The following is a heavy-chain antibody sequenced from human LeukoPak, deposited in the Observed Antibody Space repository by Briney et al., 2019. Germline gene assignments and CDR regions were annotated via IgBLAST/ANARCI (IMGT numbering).Heavy chain of an antibody. CDR2: ISYDGSNK. CDR3: ARERIGHGYNYAY. V-gene: IGHV3-30*03. D-gene: IGHD5-24*01. Sequence: GGSLRLSCAASGFTFSSYGMHWVRQAPGKGLEWVAVISYDGSNKYYADSVKGRFTISRDNSKNTLYLQMNSLRAEDTAVYYCARERIGHGYNYAYWGQGTLVTVSS. J-gene: IGHJ4*02. CDR1: GFTFSSYG.